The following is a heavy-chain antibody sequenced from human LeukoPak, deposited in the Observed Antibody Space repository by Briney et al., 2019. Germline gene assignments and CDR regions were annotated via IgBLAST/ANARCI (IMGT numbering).Heavy chain of an antibody. Sequence: PGGSLRLSCAASGFTFSSYAMHWVRQAPGKGLEYVSAISSNGGSTYYANSVKGRFTISRDNSKNTLYLQMGSLRAEDMAVYYCARETHDYGDPWGYDYYGMDVWGQGTTVTVSS. CDR2: ISSNGGST. D-gene: IGHD4-17*01. CDR3: ARETHDYGDPWGYDYYGMDV. CDR1: GFTFSSYA. J-gene: IGHJ6*02. V-gene: IGHV3-64*01.